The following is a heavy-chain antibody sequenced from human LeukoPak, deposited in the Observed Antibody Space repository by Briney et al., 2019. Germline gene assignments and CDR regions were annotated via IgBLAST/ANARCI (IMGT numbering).Heavy chain of an antibody. CDR3: AKDIRIGHSSSPTFDY. CDR2: ISVNSGNI. V-gene: IGHV3-9*01. J-gene: IGHJ4*02. Sequence: GGSLRLSCAASGFPFDDYAMHWVRQAPGKGLEWVSGISVNSGNIGSADSVKGLFTISRDNAKTSLYLQMNSLRPEDTALYYCAKDIRIGHSSSPTFDYWGQGTLVTVSS. D-gene: IGHD6-6*01. CDR1: GFPFDDYA.